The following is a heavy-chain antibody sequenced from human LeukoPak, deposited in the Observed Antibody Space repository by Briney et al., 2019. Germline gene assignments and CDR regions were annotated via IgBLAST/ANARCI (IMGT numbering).Heavy chain of an antibody. J-gene: IGHJ4*02. D-gene: IGHD5-12*01. CDR1: GITFSDYY. CDR2: ISNSGSSI. CDR3: ATYSGYAQ. Sequence: GGSLRLSCGAPGITFSDYYMSWIRQAPGKGLEWISYISNSGSSIYYADSVKGRFTVSRDNAKNSLYLQMNSLRAEDTAVYYCATYSGYAQWGQGTLVTVSS. V-gene: IGHV3-11*01.